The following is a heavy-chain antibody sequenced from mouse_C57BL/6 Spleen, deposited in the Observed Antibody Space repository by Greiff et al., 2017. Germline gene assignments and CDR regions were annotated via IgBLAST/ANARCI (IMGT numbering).Heavy chain of an antibody. V-gene: IGHV1-69*01. CDR3: ARKDYGSSLGY. CDR1: GYTFTSYW. Sequence: VKLQQPGAELVMPGASVKLSCKASGYTFTSYWMHWVKQRPGQGLEWIGEIDPSDSYTNYNQKFKGKSTLTVDKSSSTAYIQLSSLTSEDSAVYYCARKDYGSSLGYWGQGTTLTVSS. J-gene: IGHJ2*01. CDR2: IDPSDSYT. D-gene: IGHD1-1*01.